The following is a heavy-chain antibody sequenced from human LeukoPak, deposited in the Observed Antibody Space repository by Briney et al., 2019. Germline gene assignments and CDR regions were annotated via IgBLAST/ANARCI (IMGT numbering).Heavy chain of an antibody. Sequence: SSETLSLTCTVSGGSISSYYWSWIRQPPGKGLEWIGYIYYSGSTNYNPSLKSRVTISVDTSKYQFSLKLSSVTAADTAVYYCARGGPAPTNAPTYSADYWGQGTLVTVSS. D-gene: IGHD2-21*01. CDR3: ARGGPAPTNAPTYSADY. CDR1: GGSISSYY. J-gene: IGHJ4*02. CDR2: IYYSGST. V-gene: IGHV4-59*01.